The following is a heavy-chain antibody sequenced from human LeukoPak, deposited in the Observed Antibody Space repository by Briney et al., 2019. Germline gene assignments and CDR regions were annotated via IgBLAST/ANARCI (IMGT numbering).Heavy chain of an antibody. D-gene: IGHD3-10*01. V-gene: IGHV3-7*01. J-gene: IGHJ3*02. Sequence: GGSLRLSCAASGFTFSSYWMSWVRQAPGKGLEWVANIKQDGSEKYYVDSVKGRFTISRDNAKNSLYLQMNSLRAEDTAVYHCARDFRRITMVRGADDAFDIWGQGTMVTVSS. CDR2: IKQDGSEK. CDR1: GFTFSSYW. CDR3: ARDFRRITMVRGADDAFDI.